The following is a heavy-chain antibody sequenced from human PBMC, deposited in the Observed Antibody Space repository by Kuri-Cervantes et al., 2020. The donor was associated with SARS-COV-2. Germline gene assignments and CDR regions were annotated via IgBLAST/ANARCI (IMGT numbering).Heavy chain of an antibody. D-gene: IGHD2-8*01. CDR3: ARSCTYARCSEYFQH. J-gene: IGHJ1*01. Sequence: GGALRLSCSASGVIVSSSYMSWVRQAPGKGLEWVSIIYAGGGTYYADSVKGKFTISRDISKNTVFLQMNRLRPEDTAVYYCARSCTYARCSEYFQHWGQGTLVTVSS. CDR2: IYAGGGT. CDR1: GVIVSSSY. V-gene: IGHV3-66*01.